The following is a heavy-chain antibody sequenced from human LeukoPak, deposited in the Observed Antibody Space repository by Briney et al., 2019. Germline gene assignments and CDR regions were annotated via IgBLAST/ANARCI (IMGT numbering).Heavy chain of an antibody. J-gene: IGHJ3*02. CDR2: IYTSGST. CDR1: GGSISSGSYY. Sequence: PSETLSLTCTVSGGSISSGSYYWSWIRQPAGKGLEWIGRIYTSGSTNYNPSLKSRVTISVDTSKNQFSLKLSSVTAADTAVYYCARENYYGSGSYYSGAFDIWGQGTMVTVSS. D-gene: IGHD3-10*01. CDR3: ARENYYGSGSYYSGAFDI. V-gene: IGHV4-61*02.